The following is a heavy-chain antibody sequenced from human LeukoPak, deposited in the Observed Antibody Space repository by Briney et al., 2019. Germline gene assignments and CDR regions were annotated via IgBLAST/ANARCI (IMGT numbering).Heavy chain of an antibody. D-gene: IGHD6-19*01. Sequence: GGSLRLSCAASGFTFGSYEMNWVRQSPGKGLEWLSYISTSGSTIMYAGSVKGRLTISRDNGNNSLYLHLHSLRAEDTAVYYCASLPLGSGWSDYWGQGTLVTVSS. J-gene: IGHJ4*02. CDR1: GFTFGSYE. CDR2: ISTSGSTI. V-gene: IGHV3-48*03. CDR3: ASLPLGSGWSDY.